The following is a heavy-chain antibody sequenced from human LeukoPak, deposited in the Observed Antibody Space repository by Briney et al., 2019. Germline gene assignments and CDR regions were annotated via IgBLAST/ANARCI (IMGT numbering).Heavy chain of an antibody. Sequence: GGSLRLSCLGSGFTFSTYWMSWVRQAPGKGLEWVANIMQDGSEKNYVDSVKGRFTISRDNAKNSLYLQMNSLRAEDTAVYYCARDGPPPGYSSSWYVSGDAFDIWGQGTMVTVSS. J-gene: IGHJ3*02. CDR1: GFTFSTYW. CDR2: IMQDGSEK. CDR3: ARDGPPPGYSSSWYVSGDAFDI. V-gene: IGHV3-7*01. D-gene: IGHD6-13*01.